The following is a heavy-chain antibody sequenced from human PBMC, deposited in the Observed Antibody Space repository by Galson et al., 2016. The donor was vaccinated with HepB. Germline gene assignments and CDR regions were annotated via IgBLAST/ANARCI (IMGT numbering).Heavy chain of an antibody. CDR3: AREAAVAAFAVLWG. J-gene: IGHJ4*02. CDR1: VFTFSSHG. Sequence: SLRLSCAASVFTFSSHGMHWVRQTPGEGLEWVALIWSDGSNKYYADSVKGRFTISRDNSKNTLYLQMNSLTADDTAVYSCAREAAVAAFAVLWGWGQGTLVTGSS. V-gene: IGHV3-33*01. D-gene: IGHD6-19*01. CDR2: IWSDGSNK.